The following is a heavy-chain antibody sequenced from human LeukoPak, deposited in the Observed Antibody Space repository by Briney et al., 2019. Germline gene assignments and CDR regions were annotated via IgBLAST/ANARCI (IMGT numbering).Heavy chain of an antibody. CDR3: AKDKADYVFDY. D-gene: IGHD4-17*01. CDR1: GFNFSTYS. CDR2: ITRSSTTI. Sequence: GGSLRLSCAASGFNFSTYSMNWVRQAPGKGLEWVSYITRSSTTIYYADSVKGRFTISRDNAKNSLYLQMNSLRAEDTAVYYCAKDKADYVFDYWGQGTLVTVSS. J-gene: IGHJ4*02. V-gene: IGHV3-48*01.